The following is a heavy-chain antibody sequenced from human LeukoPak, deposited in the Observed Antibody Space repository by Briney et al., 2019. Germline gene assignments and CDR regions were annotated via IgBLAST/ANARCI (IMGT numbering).Heavy chain of an antibody. CDR1: GFTFSSYG. D-gene: IGHD3-22*01. CDR3: AKDRVWLRYYYYGMDV. V-gene: IGHV3-30*18. Sequence: GGSLRLSCAASGFTFSSYGMLWVRQAPGKGLEWVAVISYDGSNKYYADSVKGRFTISRDNSKNTLYLQMNSLRAEDTAVYYCAKDRVWLRYYYYGMDVWGQGTTVTVSS. CDR2: ISYDGSNK. J-gene: IGHJ6*02.